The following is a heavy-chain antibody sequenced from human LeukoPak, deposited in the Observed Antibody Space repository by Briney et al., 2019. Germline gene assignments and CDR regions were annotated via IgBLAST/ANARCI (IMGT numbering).Heavy chain of an antibody. CDR3: ARTYSSSWIYFDY. CDR2: ISAYNGNT. CDR1: GYTFTSYG. Sequence: DSVKVSCKASGYTFTSYGISWVRQAPGQGLEWMGWISAYNGNTKYAQKLQGRVTVTTDTSTSTVYMELRSLRSDDTAVYYCARTYSSSWIYFDYWGQGTLVTVSS. V-gene: IGHV1-18*01. J-gene: IGHJ4*01. D-gene: IGHD6-13*01.